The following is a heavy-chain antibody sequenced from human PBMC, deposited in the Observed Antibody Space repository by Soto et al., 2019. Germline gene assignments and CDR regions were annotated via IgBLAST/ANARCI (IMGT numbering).Heavy chain of an antibody. CDR1: GFTFSSYG. Sequence: QVQLVESGGGVVQPGRSLRLSCAASGFTFSSYGMHWVRQAPGKGLEWVAVISYDGSNKHYADSVKGRFTISRDNSKNTLYLQMSSLRAEDTAVYYCARDRRYFDCWGQGTLVTVSS. J-gene: IGHJ4*02. V-gene: IGHV3-30*03. CDR2: ISYDGSNK. CDR3: ARDRRYFDC.